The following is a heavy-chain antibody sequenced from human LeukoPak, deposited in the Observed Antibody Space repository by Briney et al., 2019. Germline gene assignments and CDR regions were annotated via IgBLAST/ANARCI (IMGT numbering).Heavy chain of an antibody. J-gene: IGHJ4*02. V-gene: IGHV3-53*01. CDR1: GFTVSNNY. D-gene: IGHD6-19*01. CDR3: ARSPITGWD. CDR2: IDTSDNR. Sequence: PGRSLRLSCAASGFTVSNNYMSWVRQAAGKGLEWVSLIDTSDNRYYADSVQGRFIISRDNSESTLSLQMNSLRVEDTAVYYCARSPITGWDWGQGTLVTVSS.